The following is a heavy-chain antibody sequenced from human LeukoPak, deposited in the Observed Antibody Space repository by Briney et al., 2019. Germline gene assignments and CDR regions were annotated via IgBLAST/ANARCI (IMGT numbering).Heavy chain of an antibody. CDR2: ISGSGDYT. CDR1: GFTFSSHG. CDR3: ARIEGAYGDYVNYYYYMDV. J-gene: IGHJ6*03. V-gene: IGHV3-23*01. D-gene: IGHD4-17*01. Sequence: GGSLRLSCAASGFTFSSHGMSWVRQAPGKGLEWVSTISGSGDYTYYADSVKGRFTISRDNSKNTLYLQMNSLRAEDTAVYYCARIEGAYGDYVNYYYYMDVWGKGTTVTISS.